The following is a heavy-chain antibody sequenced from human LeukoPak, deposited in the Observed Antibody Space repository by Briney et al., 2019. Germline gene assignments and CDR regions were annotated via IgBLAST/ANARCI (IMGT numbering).Heavy chain of an antibody. Sequence: ASVKVSCKASEYTFIGYYMYWVRQAPGQGLEWMGWINPNSGGTNYAQKFQGRVTMTRDTSINTAYMELSSLRSDDTAVYYCTRGRQTTTVTLNYWGQGTLVTVSS. D-gene: IGHD4-17*01. CDR1: EYTFIGYY. V-gene: IGHV1-2*02. CDR2: INPNSGGT. J-gene: IGHJ4*02. CDR3: TRGRQTTTVTLNY.